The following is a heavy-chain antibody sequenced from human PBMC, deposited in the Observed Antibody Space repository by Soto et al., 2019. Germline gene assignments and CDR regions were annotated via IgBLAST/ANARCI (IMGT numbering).Heavy chain of an antibody. CDR1: GFTFSSYD. V-gene: IGHV3-13*05. CDR3: ARGGIFGVVMGYYGMDV. J-gene: IGHJ6*02. CDR2: IGTAGDP. Sequence: GGSLRLSCAASGFTFSSYDMHWVRQATGKGLEWVSAIGTAGDPYYPGSVKGRFTISRENAKNSLYLQMNSLRAGDTAVYYCARGGIFGVVMGYYGMDVWGQGTTVTVSS. D-gene: IGHD3-3*01.